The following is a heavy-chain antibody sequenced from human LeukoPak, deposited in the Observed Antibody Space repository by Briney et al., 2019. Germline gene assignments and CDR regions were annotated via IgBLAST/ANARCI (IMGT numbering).Heavy chain of an antibody. Sequence: GGSLRLSCAASGFTFSSYWMSWVRQAPGKGLEWVANIKQDGSEKIYVDSVKGRFTISRDNAKNSLDLQMNSLRADDTAVYYCAREGRVGATRGWFDPWGQGTLVTVSS. D-gene: IGHD1-26*01. J-gene: IGHJ5*02. V-gene: IGHV3-7*03. CDR3: AREGRVGATRGWFDP. CDR1: GFTFSSYW. CDR2: IKQDGSEK.